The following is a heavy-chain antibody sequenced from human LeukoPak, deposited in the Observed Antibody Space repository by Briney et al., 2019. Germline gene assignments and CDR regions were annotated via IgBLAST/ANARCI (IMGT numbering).Heavy chain of an antibody. CDR2: ISAYNGNT. D-gene: IGHD5-18*01. CDR3: ARWEGYSYGGYYFDY. Sequence: VASVKVSCKASGYTFTSYGISWVRQAPGQGLEWMGWISAYNGNTNYAQKLQGRVTMTTDTSTSTAYMELRSLRSDDTAVYYCARWEGYSYGGYYFDYWGQGTLVTVSS. CDR1: GYTFTSYG. J-gene: IGHJ4*02. V-gene: IGHV1-18*01.